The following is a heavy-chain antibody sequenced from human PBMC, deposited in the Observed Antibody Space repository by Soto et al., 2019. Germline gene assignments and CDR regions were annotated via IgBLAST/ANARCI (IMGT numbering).Heavy chain of an antibody. D-gene: IGHD3-22*01. CDR3: AREMSRGGYYDSSGYYGPFDY. Sequence: PSETLSLTCAVYGGSFSGYYWSWIRQPPGKGLEWIGEINHSGSTNYNPSLKSRVTISVDTSKNQFSLKLSSVTAADTAVYYCAREMSRGGYYDSSGYYGPFDYWGQGTLVTVSS. CDR1: GGSFSGYY. V-gene: IGHV4-34*01. J-gene: IGHJ4*02. CDR2: INHSGST.